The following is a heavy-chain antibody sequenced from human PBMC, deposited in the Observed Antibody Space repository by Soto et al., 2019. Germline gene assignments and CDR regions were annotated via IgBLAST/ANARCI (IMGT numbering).Heavy chain of an antibody. CDR3: ASCYLIAYCPFYS. Sequence: EVQLLESGGGLVQPGGSLRLSCAASGFTFNSYAMSWVRQAPGKGLEWVSAISGGGGTTYYADSVKGRFTISRDNSKNTLSLQITTLSSEYTALYYFASCYLIAYCPFYSCCQVTLVTLSS. V-gene: IGHV3-23*01. D-gene: IGHD1-26*01. CDR1: GFTFNSYA. J-gene: IGHJ4*02. CDR2: ISGGGGTT.